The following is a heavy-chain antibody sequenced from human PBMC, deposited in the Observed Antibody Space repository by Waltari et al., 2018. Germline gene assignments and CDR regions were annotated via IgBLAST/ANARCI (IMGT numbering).Heavy chain of an antibody. CDR2: ISISDAT. V-gene: IGHV3-23*01. J-gene: IGHJ5*02. D-gene: IGHD1-20*01. CDR3: AKPFYNWDDPLVS. Sequence: EVQLLESGGELVQAGGSRGLSLGVSGFTLYSYAINWVRRAPGTGLQWVAAISISDATFHADSVKGRFTISRDTSKDTVYLQMNSLRADDTAVYYCAKPFYNWDDPLVSWGQGTLVTVSS. CDR1: GFTLYSYA.